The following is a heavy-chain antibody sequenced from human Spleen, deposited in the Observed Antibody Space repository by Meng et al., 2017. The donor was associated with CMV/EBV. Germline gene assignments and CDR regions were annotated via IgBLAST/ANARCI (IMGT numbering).Heavy chain of an antibody. CDR2: ISSSGTYM. Sequence: GESLKISCAASGFTFSAYSMNWVRQAPGKGLEWVSYISSSGTYMYYADSLKGRFTVSRDNAKNSLYLQMNSLRAEDTAEYYCARLSGGSYYWGQGTLVTVSS. J-gene: IGHJ4*02. CDR3: ARLSGGSYY. D-gene: IGHD1-26*01. V-gene: IGHV3-21*01. CDR1: GFTFSAYS.